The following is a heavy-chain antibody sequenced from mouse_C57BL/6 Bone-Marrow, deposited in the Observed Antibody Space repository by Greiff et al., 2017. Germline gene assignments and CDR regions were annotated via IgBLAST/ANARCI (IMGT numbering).Heavy chain of an antibody. J-gene: IGHJ2*01. CDR2: ISYDGSN. CDR3: ARDDYDFDY. D-gene: IGHD2-4*01. Sequence: EVQLVESGPGLVKPSPSLSLTCSATGYSITSCYYCNWIRQIPGNKLEWMGNISYDGSNNYNPSLKNRISITRDTSKNQFFLKLNSVTTEDAATYYCARDDYDFDYWGQGTTLTVSS. CDR1: GYSITSCYY. V-gene: IGHV3-6*01.